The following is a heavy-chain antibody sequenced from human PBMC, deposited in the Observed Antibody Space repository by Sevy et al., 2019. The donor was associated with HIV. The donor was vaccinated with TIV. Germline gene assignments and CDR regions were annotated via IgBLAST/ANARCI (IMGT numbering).Heavy chain of an antibody. CDR1: GYSFTSYW. CDR3: AREYCSSTSCHGDYYYGMDV. D-gene: IGHD2-2*01. CDR2: IYPGDSDT. V-gene: IGHV5-51*01. Sequence: GESLKSSCKGSGYSFTSYWIGWVRQMPGKGLEWMGIIYPGDSDTRYSPSFQGQVTISASRSIGTAYLQWSSLKASDTAMYYCAREYCSSTSCHGDYYYGMDVWGQGTTVTVSS. J-gene: IGHJ6*02.